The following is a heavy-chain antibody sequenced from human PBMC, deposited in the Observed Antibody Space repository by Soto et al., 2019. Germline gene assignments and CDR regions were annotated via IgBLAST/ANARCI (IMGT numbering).Heavy chain of an antibody. D-gene: IGHD3-10*01. V-gene: IGHV3-7*04. Sequence: PGGSVRLSCATSEIAFSDGWMTWVRQAPGKGLEWVANINQDGSEKYYVDSVKGRFTISRDNAKNSLYLQMNSLRAEDTAMYYCARADKRWFGELLQDCWGQGILVTVSS. J-gene: IGHJ4*02. CDR2: INQDGSEK. CDR3: ARADKRWFGELLQDC. CDR1: EIAFSDGW.